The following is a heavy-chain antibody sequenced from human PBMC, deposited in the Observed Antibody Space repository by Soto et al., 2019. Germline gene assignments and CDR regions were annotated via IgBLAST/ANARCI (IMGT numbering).Heavy chain of an antibody. Sequence: PVGSLRLSCAASGFTFDDYAMHWVRQAPGKGLEWVSGISWNSGSIGYADSVKGRFTISRDNAKNSLYLQMNSLRAEDTALYYCAKDGAAGDYDPHYYYYGMDVWGQGTTVTVSS. CDR1: GFTFDDYA. J-gene: IGHJ6*02. V-gene: IGHV3-9*01. CDR3: AKDGAAGDYDPHYYYYGMDV. D-gene: IGHD4-17*01. CDR2: ISWNSGSI.